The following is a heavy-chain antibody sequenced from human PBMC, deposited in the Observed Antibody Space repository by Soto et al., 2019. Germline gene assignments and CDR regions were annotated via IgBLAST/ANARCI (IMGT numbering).Heavy chain of an antibody. D-gene: IGHD2-2*01. Sequence: QLQLQESGSGLVKPSQTLSLTCAVSGGSISSGGYSWSWIRQPPGKGLEWIGYIYHSGSTYYNPSLKSRVTISVDRSNNQFSLKLSSVTAADTAVYYCARVFGADCSSTSCQGFDYWGQGTLVTVSS. J-gene: IGHJ4*02. CDR2: IYHSGST. CDR1: GGSISSGGYS. CDR3: ARVFGADCSSTSCQGFDY. V-gene: IGHV4-30-2*01.